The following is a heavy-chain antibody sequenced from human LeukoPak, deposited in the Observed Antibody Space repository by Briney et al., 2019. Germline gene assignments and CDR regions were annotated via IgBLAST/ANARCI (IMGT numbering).Heavy chain of an antibody. Sequence: PGGSLRLSCAASGFTFSSYAMSWVRRAPGKGLEWVSFISGSGGSTYYVDSVKGRFTISRDNSKNTLYLQMNSLRAEDTAVYYCARGGSYLSAFDIWGQGTMVTVSS. D-gene: IGHD1-26*01. CDR3: ARGGSYLSAFDI. V-gene: IGHV3-23*01. CDR1: GFTFSSYA. J-gene: IGHJ3*02. CDR2: ISGSGGST.